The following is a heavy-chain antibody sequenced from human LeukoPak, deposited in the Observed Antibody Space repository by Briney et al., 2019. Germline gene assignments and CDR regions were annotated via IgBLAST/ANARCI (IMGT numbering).Heavy chain of an antibody. V-gene: IGHV4-59*08. CDR1: GGSISTYY. Sequence: PSETLSLTCTVSGGSISTYYWTWIRQPPGKGLEWIGYIYHSGSTKYNSSLKSRVAMSVDTSKNQFSLKLSSVTAADTAVYYCARGVAVAGTAPHFDYWGQGTLVTVSS. CDR2: IYHSGST. CDR3: ARGVAVAGTAPHFDY. J-gene: IGHJ4*02. D-gene: IGHD6-19*01.